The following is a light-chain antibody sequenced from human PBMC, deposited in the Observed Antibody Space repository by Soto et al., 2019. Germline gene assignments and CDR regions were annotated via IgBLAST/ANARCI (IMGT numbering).Light chain of an antibody. CDR1: QSMSSW. J-gene: IGKJ1*01. CDR2: RAS. Sequence: DIQMTQSPSTLSASVGDRVTITCRASQSMSSWLAWYQQKPGKAPNLLIYRASSLQSGVPSRFSGSGSGTEFTLTISSLQPDDFATYYFQQYNSYPWTFGQGTKVEIK. CDR3: QQYNSYPWT. V-gene: IGKV1-5*03.